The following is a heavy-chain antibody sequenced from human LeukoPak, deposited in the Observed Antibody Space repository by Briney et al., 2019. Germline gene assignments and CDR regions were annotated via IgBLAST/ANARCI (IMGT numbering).Heavy chain of an antibody. CDR1: GYTFTGYY. Sequence: ASVKVSCKASGYTFTGYYMHWVRQAPGQGLEWMGWINPNSGGTNYAQKFQGRVTMTRDTSISTAYMELSRLRSDDTAVYYCARVFAYYYGSGSYRDDAFDIWGQGTMVTVSS. J-gene: IGHJ3*02. V-gene: IGHV1-2*02. D-gene: IGHD3-10*01. CDR2: INPNSGGT. CDR3: ARVFAYYYGSGSYRDDAFDI.